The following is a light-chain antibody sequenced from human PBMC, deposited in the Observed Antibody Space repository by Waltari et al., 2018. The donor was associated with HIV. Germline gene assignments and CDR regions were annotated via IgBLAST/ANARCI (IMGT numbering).Light chain of an antibody. Sequence: QSVLTQPPSASGTPGQRVTISCSGSSANIGNTVYWYQQLPGTAPKVIIYSDNRRPSGVPDRFSGSRSGTSASLDVSGLRSEDEANYFCAAWDDILSGWVFGGGTKLTVL. V-gene: IGLV1-47*02. CDR3: AAWDDILSGWV. J-gene: IGLJ3*02. CDR2: SDN. CDR1: SANIGNT.